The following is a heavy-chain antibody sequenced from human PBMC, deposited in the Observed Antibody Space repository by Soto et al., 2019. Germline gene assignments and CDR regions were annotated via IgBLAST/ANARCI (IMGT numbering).Heavy chain of an antibody. CDR2: IYYSGST. CDR3: ASSPRITMVRGVNWFDP. CDR1: GGSISSSSYY. Sequence: SETLSLTCTVSGGSISSSSYYWGWIRQPPGKGLEWIGSIYYSGSTYYNPSLKSRVTISVDTSKNQFSLKLSSVTAADTAAYYCASSPRITMVRGVNWFDPWGQGTLVTVSS. V-gene: IGHV4-39*01. J-gene: IGHJ5*02. D-gene: IGHD3-10*01.